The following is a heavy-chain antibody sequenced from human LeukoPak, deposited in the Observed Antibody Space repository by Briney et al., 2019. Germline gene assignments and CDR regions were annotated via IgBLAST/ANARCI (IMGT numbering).Heavy chain of an antibody. V-gene: IGHV4-59*01. CDR1: GGSISSYY. J-gene: IGHJ4*02. D-gene: IGHD3-10*01. CDR3: ARGALLWFGDRMEYYFDY. Sequence: SETLSLTCTVSGGSISSYYWSWIRQPPGKGLEWIGFIYYSGTTNYNPSLKSRVTISVDTSKNQFSLKLSSMTAADTAVYYCARGALLWFGDRMEYYFDYWGQGTLLTVSS. CDR2: IYYSGTT.